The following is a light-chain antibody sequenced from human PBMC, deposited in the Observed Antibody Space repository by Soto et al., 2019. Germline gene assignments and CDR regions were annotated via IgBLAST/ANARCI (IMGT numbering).Light chain of an antibody. CDR3: QQYNNWPPGT. CDR2: GAS. J-gene: IGKJ3*01. V-gene: IGKV3-15*01. Sequence: IVMTHALATLSVSPGERATLSCRASQSVYNNLAWYQQKPGQAPRLLIYGASTRATGIPARFSGSGSGTEFTLTISSLQSEDFAVYFCQQYNNWPPGTFGPGTKVDIK. CDR1: QSVYNN.